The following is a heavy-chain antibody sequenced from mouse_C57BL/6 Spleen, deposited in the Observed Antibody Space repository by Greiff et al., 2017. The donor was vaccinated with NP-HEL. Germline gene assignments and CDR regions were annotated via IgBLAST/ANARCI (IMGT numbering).Heavy chain of an antibody. Sequence: EVQLQQSVAELVRPGASVKLSCTASGFNIKNTYMHWVKQRPEQGLEWIGRIDPANGNTKYAPKFQGKATITAETSSNTVYLQLSNLTSEDTAIYYCASWGVYYGLYYAMDYWGQGTSVTVSS. D-gene: IGHD2-1*01. V-gene: IGHV14-3*01. CDR3: ASWGVYYGLYYAMDY. J-gene: IGHJ4*01. CDR2: IDPANGNT. CDR1: GFNIKNTY.